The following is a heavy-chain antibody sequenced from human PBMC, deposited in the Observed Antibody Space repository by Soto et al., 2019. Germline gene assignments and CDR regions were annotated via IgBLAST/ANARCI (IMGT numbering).Heavy chain of an antibody. Sequence: QVQLVQSGAAVKKPGSSVKVSCKASGGSFSSYAISWVRQAPGQGLEWMGGIVPFFGTANYAQKFQARVTITADKSTSTAYMALSNLRSPDTAVYSCARAIATTGPGFSYSATYVWGQGTTVTVSS. CDR2: IVPFFGTA. CDR1: GGSFSSYA. V-gene: IGHV1-69*06. CDR3: ARAIATTGPGFSYSATYV. J-gene: IGHJ6*02. D-gene: IGHD6-13*01.